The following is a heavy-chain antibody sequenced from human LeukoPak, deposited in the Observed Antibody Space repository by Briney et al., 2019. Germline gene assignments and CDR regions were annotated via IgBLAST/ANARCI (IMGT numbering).Heavy chain of an antibody. CDR2: ISAYNGNT. D-gene: IGHD2-8*01. Sequence: GASVRVSCKASGYTFTSYGISWVRQAPGQGLEWMGWISAYNGNTNYAQKLQGRVAMTTDTSTSTAYMELRSLRSDDTAVYYCAHTYNGLAVDPWGQGTLVTVSS. CDR3: AHTYNGLAVDP. CDR1: GYTFTSYG. V-gene: IGHV1-18*01. J-gene: IGHJ5*02.